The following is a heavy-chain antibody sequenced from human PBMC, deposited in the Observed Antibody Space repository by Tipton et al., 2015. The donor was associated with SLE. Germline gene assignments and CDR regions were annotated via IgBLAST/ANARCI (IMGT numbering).Heavy chain of an antibody. D-gene: IGHD3-3*01. CDR3: ARGPSWSGYYYYFDY. J-gene: IGHJ4*02. CDR1: GYTFTSYD. V-gene: IGHV1-8*01. Sequence: QSGPEVKKPGAAVKVSCKASGYTFTSYDINWVRQATGQGLEWMGWMNPNSGNTGYAQKFQGRATITRNTSICTAYMELSSLRSEDAAVYYCARGPSWSGYYYYFDYWGQGTLVTVSS. CDR2: MNPNSGNT.